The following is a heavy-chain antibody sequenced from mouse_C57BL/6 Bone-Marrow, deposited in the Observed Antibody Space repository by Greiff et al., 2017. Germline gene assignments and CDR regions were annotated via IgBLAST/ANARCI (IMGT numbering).Heavy chain of an antibody. D-gene: IGHD4-1*01. CDR1: GYAFTNYL. CDR2: INPGGGGT. J-gene: IGHJ3*01. CDR3: ARSKYWDSWFAY. V-gene: IGHV1-54*01. Sequence: QVQLQQSGAELVRPGTSVKVSCKASGYAFTNYLIEWVKQRPGQGLEWIGVINPGGGGTNYNQKFKGKATLTADKSSSTAYMQLSSLTSEDSAVYFCARSKYWDSWFAYWGQGTLVTVSA.